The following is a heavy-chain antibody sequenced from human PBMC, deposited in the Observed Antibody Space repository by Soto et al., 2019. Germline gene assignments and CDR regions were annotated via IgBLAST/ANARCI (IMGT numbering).Heavy chain of an antibody. Sequence: QVHLEQSGVVVKRPGSSVRVSCKASVDSFSSYTISWVRQAPGQGLEWMGWTIPMFGTADYAEKFQGRVTISADKTWTTAYMELSSLTSEDTAVYYCRRDVGTGHFYLDAWGPGTKVTVSS. CDR1: VDSFSSYT. CDR2: TIPMFGTA. J-gene: IGHJ6*02. D-gene: IGHD3-10*01. V-gene: IGHV1-69*06. CDR3: RRDVGTGHFYLDA.